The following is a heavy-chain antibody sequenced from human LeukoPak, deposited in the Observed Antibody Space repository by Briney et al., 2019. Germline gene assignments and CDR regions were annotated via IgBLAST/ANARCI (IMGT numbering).Heavy chain of an antibody. CDR2: IIPIFGTA. V-gene: IGHV1-69*05. CDR1: GGTFSSYA. CDR3: ARDPLSDPPGDY. J-gene: IGHJ4*02. Sequence: SVKVSCKASGGTFSSYAISWVRRAPGQGLEWMGRIIPIFGTANYAQKFQGRVTITTDESTSTAYMELSSLRSEDTAVYYCARDPLSDPPGDYWGQGTLVTVSS.